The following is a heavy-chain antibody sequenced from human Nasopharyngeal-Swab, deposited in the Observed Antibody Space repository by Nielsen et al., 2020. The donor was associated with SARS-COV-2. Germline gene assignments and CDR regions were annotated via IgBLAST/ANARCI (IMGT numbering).Heavy chain of an antibody. J-gene: IGHJ4*02. CDR3: ARRQGGWLQAVHYFDY. CDR1: GGSISSSSYY. Sequence: SETLSLTCTVSGGSISSSSYYWGWIRQPPGKGLEWIGSIYYNGSTYYNPSLKSRVTISVDTSKNQFSLKLSSVTAADTAVYYCARRQGGWLQAVHYFDYWGQGTLVTVSS. CDR2: IYYNGST. D-gene: IGHD5-24*01. V-gene: IGHV4-39*01.